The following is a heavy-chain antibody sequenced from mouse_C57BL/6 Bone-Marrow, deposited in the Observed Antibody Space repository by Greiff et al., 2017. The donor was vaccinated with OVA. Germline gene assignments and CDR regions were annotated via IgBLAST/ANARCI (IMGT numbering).Heavy chain of an antibody. J-gene: IGHJ2*01. D-gene: IGHD2-4*01. CDR1: GFTFSSYG. V-gene: IGHV5-6*01. CDR3: ARHDYDGDY. Sequence: EVQGVESGGDLVKPGGSLKLSCAASGFTFSSYGMSWVRQTPDKRLEWVATISSGGSYTYYPDSVKGRFTISRDNAKNTLYLQMSSLKSEDTAMYYCARHDYDGDYWGQGTTLTVSS. CDR2: ISSGGSYT.